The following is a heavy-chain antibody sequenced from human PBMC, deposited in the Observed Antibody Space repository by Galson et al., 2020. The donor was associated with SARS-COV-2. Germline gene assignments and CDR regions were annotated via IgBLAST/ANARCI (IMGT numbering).Heavy chain of an antibody. CDR1: AFTFSTYA. J-gene: IGHJ6*02. CDR2: ISNDGVTT. CDR3: VKGGNPMARGVVANYGMDV. V-gene: IGHV3-64D*09. D-gene: IGHD3-10*01. Sequence: GESLKISCSASAFTFSTYAMHWVRQSPGKGLEYVSTISNDGVTTYYADSVKGRFTISRDNSKNALYLQMTSLRSEDTAVFYCVKGGNPMARGVVANYGMDVWGQGTTVTVSS.